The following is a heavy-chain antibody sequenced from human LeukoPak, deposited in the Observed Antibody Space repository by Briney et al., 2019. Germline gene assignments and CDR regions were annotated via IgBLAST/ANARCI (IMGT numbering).Heavy chain of an antibody. Sequence: PSETLSLTCTVSGVSVSSGSYFWSWIRQPPGEGPQWIGYIYHDGSTNYSPSLRSQVSISVDTSKNQFSLKLSSVTTADTAVYFCATFFDFWFGPWGQGTQVTVSS. D-gene: IGHD5/OR15-5a*01. CDR3: ATFFDFWFGP. V-gene: IGHV4-61*01. J-gene: IGHJ5*02. CDR1: GVSVSSGSYF. CDR2: IYHDGST.